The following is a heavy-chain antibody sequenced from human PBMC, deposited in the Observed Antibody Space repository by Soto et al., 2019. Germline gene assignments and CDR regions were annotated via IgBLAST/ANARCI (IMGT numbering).Heavy chain of an antibody. Sequence: QLQLQESGSGLVKPSQTLSLTCAVSGGSISSGGYSWSWIRQPPGKGLEWIGYIYHSGTTYYNPSLKSRVTISIDRSKHQLSLKLSSVTAADTAVYSCARDGSGWAADDTYFDYWGQGTLVTVSS. CDR3: ARDGSGWAADDTYFDY. CDR1: GGSISSGGYS. D-gene: IGHD6-19*01. J-gene: IGHJ4*02. CDR2: IYHSGTT. V-gene: IGHV4-30-2*01.